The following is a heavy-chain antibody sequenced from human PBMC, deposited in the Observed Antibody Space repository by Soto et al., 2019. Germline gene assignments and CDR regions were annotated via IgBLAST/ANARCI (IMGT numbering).Heavy chain of an antibody. J-gene: IGHJ4*02. V-gene: IGHV3-30*18. CDR3: AKESGDILTGYYNNYFDY. CDR2: ISYDGSNK. D-gene: IGHD3-9*01. Sequence: GGSLRLSCAASGFTFSSYGMHWVRQAPGKGLEWVAVISYDGSNKYYADSVKGRFTISRDNSKNTLYLQMNSLRAEDTAVYYCAKESGDILTGYYNNYFDYWGQGTLVTVSS. CDR1: GFTFSSYG.